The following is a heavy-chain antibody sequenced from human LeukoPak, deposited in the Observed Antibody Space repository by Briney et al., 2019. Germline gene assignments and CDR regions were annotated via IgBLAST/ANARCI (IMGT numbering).Heavy chain of an antibody. Sequence: GGSLRLSCAASGFTFSSYAMHWVRQAPGKGLEWVANIKQDGSEKYYVDSVKGRFTISRDNAKNSLSLQMNSLRAEDTAVYYCARNFNHFDYWGQGTLVTVSS. CDR2: IKQDGSEK. V-gene: IGHV3-7*01. J-gene: IGHJ4*02. CDR1: GFTFSSYA. CDR3: ARNFNHFDY. D-gene: IGHD1-14*01.